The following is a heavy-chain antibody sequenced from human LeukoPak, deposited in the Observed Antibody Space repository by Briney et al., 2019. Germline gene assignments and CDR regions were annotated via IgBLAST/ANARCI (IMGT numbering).Heavy chain of an antibody. D-gene: IGHD6-6*01. V-gene: IGHV4-59*08. Sequence: PSETLSLTCTVSGGSISSYYWSWIRQPPGKGLEWIGYIYYSGSTNYNPSLKSRVTISVDTSKNQFSLKLSSVTAADTAVYYCARHGHSSSSFYFDYWGQGTLVTVS. CDR1: GGSISSYY. J-gene: IGHJ4*02. CDR3: ARHGHSSSSFYFDY. CDR2: IYYSGST.